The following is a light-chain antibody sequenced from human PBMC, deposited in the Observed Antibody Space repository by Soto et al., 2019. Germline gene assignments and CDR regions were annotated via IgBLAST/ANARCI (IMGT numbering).Light chain of an antibody. J-gene: IGLJ2*01. CDR2: DVT. CDR3: SSYTSSSILV. Sequence: QSVLTQPASVSGSPGQSITIPCTGTSSDVGGDNYVSWYREYPGKAPKVMIYDVTYRPSGVSNRFSVSKSGNTASLTISGLQAEDEADYYCSSYTSSSILVFGGGTKLTVL. CDR1: SSDVGGDNY. V-gene: IGLV2-14*01.